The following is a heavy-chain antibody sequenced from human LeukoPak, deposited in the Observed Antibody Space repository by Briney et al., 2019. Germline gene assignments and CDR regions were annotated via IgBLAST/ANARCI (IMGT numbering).Heavy chain of an antibody. CDR2: INHSGST. V-gene: IGHV4-34*01. J-gene: IGHJ4*02. Sequence: SETLSLTCAVYGGSFSGYYWSWLRPPPGKGLEWIGEINHSGSTNYNPSLKSRVTISGETSKNQFSLKLSSVTAADTAVYGCARVYVVNGGHGDCTHFDFWGQGTLVTVSS. CDR1: GGSFSGYY. D-gene: IGHD2-21*02. CDR3: ARVYVVNGGHGDCTHFDF.